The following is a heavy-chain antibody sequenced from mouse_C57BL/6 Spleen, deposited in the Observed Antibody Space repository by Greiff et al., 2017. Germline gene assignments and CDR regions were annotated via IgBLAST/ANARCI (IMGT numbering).Heavy chain of an antibody. J-gene: IGHJ4*01. CDR1: GYTFTSYW. D-gene: IGHD1-1*01. CDR3: ARYVLYDGPLMDY. CDR2: INPSNGGT. Sequence: QVQLQQPGTELVKPGASVKLSCKASGYTFTSYWMHWVKQRPGQGLEWLGNINPSNGGTNYNEKFKSKATLTVDKSSSTAYMQLSSLTSEDSAVYYCARYVLYDGPLMDYWGQGTSVTVSS. V-gene: IGHV1-53*01.